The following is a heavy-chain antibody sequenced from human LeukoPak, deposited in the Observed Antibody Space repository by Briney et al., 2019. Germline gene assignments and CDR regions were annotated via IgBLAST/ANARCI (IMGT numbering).Heavy chain of an antibody. J-gene: IGHJ6*02. CDR3: ARVERYYDYVWGSYQRASGMDV. CDR2: IYYSGST. D-gene: IGHD3-16*02. Sequence: SETLSLTCTVSGGSISSSSYYWGWIRQPPGKGLEWIGSIYYSGSTYYNPSLKSRVIISVDTSKNQFSLKLSSVTAADTAVYYCARVERYYDYVWGSYQRASGMDVWGQGTTVTVSS. V-gene: IGHV4-39*07. CDR1: GGSISSSSYY.